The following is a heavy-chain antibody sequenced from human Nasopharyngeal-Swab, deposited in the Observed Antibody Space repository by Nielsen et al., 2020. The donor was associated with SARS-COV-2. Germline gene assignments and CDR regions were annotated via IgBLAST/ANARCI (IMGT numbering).Heavy chain of an antibody. Sequence: SLKISCAASGFTFDDYAMRWVRPAPGKGLEWVSGISWNSGSIGYADSVKGRFTISRDNAKNSLYLQMNSLRAEDTALYYCAKMNPYYYGMDVWGQGTTVTVSS. CDR2: ISWNSGSI. V-gene: IGHV3-9*01. CDR3: AKMNPYYYGMDV. CDR1: GFTFDDYA. J-gene: IGHJ6*02.